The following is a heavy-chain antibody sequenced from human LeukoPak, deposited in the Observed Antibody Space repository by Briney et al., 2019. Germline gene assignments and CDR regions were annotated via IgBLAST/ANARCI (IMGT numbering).Heavy chain of an antibody. CDR1: GFTFSSYA. CDR3: ARVLLWFGEPSDFDY. D-gene: IGHD3-10*01. CDR2: ISYDGSNK. J-gene: IGHJ4*02. Sequence: GGSLRLPCAASGFTFSSYAMHWVRQAPGKGLEWVAVISYDGSNKYYADSVKGRFTISRDNSKNTLYPQMNSLRAEDTAVYYCARVLLWFGEPSDFDYWGQGTLVTVSS. V-gene: IGHV3-30*04.